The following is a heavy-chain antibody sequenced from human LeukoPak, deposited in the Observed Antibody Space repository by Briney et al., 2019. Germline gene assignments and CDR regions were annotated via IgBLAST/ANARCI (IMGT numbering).Heavy chain of an antibody. CDR1: GGSISSYY. J-gene: IGHJ6*03. CDR2: IYYSGST. V-gene: IGHV4-59*01. CDR3: ARGDVSCSSTSCYLYYYYYMDV. D-gene: IGHD2-2*01. Sequence: SETLSLTCTVSGGSISSYYWSWIRQPPGKGLEWIGYIYYSGSTNYNPSLKSRVTISVDTSKNQFSLKLSSVTAADTAVYYCARGDVSCSSTSCYLYYYYYMDVWRKGTTVTISS.